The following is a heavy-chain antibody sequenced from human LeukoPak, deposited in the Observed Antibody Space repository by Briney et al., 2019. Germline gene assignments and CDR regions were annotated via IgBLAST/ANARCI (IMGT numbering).Heavy chain of an antibody. CDR3: ARAPHEMATIGGSFDY. J-gene: IGHJ4*01. CDR2: INAGNGNT. D-gene: IGHD5-24*01. CDR1: GYTFTSYA. Sequence: ASVKVSCKASGYTFTSYAMHWVRQAPGQRLEWIGWINAGNGNTKYSQKFQGRVTITRDTSASTAYMELSSLRSEDTAVYYCARAPHEMATIGGSFDYWGQEPWSPSPQ. V-gene: IGHV1-3*01.